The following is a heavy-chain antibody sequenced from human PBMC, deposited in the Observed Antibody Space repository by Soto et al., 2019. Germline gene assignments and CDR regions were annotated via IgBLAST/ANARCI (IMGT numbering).Heavy chain of an antibody. Sequence: PGGSLRLSCASSGFTFSSYSMNWVRQAPGKGLEWVSSISSSGSYIYYADSVKGRFTISRDNAKNSLFLQMNSLRAEDTAVYYCARDSEYSSRTTYFEYWGQGTLVTVSS. CDR1: GFTFSSYS. D-gene: IGHD4-4*01. CDR2: ISSSGSYI. J-gene: IGHJ4*02. V-gene: IGHV3-21*01. CDR3: ARDSEYSSRTTYFEY.